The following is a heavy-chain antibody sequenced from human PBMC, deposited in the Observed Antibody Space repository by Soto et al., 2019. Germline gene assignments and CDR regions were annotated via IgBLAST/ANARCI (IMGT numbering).Heavy chain of an antibody. CDR3: ANSRGGTFLGYHGMDI. Sequence: QVQLVQSGPEVKKTGTSVKVSCKASGGTFSSRAISWVRQAPGQGLEWMGGISPVFGRVNYAEKFQDRVTISADEYTGTVYMELRSLRSEDTALYYCANSRGGTFLGYHGMDIWGQGTTVSVSS. CDR2: ISPVFGRV. V-gene: IGHV1-69*01. CDR1: GGTFSSRA. J-gene: IGHJ6*02. D-gene: IGHD3-16*01.